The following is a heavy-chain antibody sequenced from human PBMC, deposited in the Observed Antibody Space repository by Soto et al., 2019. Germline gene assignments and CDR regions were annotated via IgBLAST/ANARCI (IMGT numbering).Heavy chain of an antibody. J-gene: IGHJ4*02. D-gene: IGHD3-3*01. CDR2: INHSGST. CDR1: GGSFSGYY. CDR3: ARGHYDFWSGYYRNFDY. Sequence: SETLSLTCAVYGGSFSGYYWSWIRQPPGKGLEWIGEINHSGSTNYNPSLKSRVTISVDTSKNQFSLKLSSVTAADTAVYYCARGHYDFWSGYYRNFDYWGQGTLVTVSS. V-gene: IGHV4-34*01.